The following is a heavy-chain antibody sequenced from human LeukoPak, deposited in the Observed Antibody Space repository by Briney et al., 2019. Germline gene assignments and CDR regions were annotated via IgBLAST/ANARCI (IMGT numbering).Heavy chain of an antibody. CDR3: AKDYREQWLLRSIDY. D-gene: IGHD6-19*01. CDR2: IRSSGYST. Sequence: GGSLRLSCAVSGFIFSNYAMSWVRQPPGKGLEWVSAIRSSGYSTYYADSVKGRFTVSRDNAKNSLYLQMNSLRADDTAVYYCAKDYREQWLLRSIDYWGQGILVTVSS. J-gene: IGHJ4*02. CDR1: GFIFSNYA. V-gene: IGHV3-23*01.